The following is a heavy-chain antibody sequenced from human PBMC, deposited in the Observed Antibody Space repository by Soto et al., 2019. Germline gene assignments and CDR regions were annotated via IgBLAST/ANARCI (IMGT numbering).Heavy chain of an antibody. J-gene: IGHJ5*02. CDR2: IYYSGST. Sequence: QVQLQESGPGLVKPSQTLSLTCTVSGGSISSGGYYWSWIRQHPGKGLEWIGYIYYSGSTYYNPSLKSRVTISVDTSKNQFSLKLSSVTAADTAVYYCARGVMVRGFNWFDPWGQGTLVTVSS. V-gene: IGHV4-31*03. CDR1: GGSISSGGYY. CDR3: ARGVMVRGFNWFDP. D-gene: IGHD3-10*01.